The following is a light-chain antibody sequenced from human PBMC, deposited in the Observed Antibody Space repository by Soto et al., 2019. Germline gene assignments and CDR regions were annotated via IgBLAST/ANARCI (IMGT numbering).Light chain of an antibody. Sequence: EIVMTQSPATLSVSPGERATLSCRASQSISSNLAWYQQKPGQAPRLLIYGASTRATAIPPRFSGSGSGTQFTLTITSLQSEDFAVYYCQHYNNWPPWTFGQGTRVEVK. V-gene: IGKV3-15*01. CDR1: QSISSN. J-gene: IGKJ1*01. CDR3: QHYNNWPPWT. CDR2: GAS.